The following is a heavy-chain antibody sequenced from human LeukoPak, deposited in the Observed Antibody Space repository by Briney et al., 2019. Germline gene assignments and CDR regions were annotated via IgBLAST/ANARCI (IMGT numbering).Heavy chain of an antibody. V-gene: IGHV3-23*01. CDR2: IGGDSRT. J-gene: IGHJ4*02. Sequence: GGSLRLSCAASGFTLSSNAMSWVRQAPGKGLEWVSGIGGDSRTHYADSVEGRLTISRDTSKNMLYLQMNNLRAEGTAVYYCAKDILRRSFDYWGQGTLVTVSS. CDR1: GFTLSSNA. D-gene: IGHD4-23*01. CDR3: AKDILRRSFDY.